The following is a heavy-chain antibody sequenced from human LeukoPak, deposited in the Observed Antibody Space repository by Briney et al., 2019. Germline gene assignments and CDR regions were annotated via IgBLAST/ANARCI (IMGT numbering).Heavy chain of an antibody. Sequence: EASVKVSCKASGYTFTSYGISWVRQAPGQGLEWMGWISAYNGNTNYAQKFQGRVTMTRNTSITTAYMELSSLRSEDTAVYYCARGGVSYYYDSSGYPIDYWGQGTLVTVSS. J-gene: IGHJ4*02. CDR2: ISAYNGNT. CDR3: ARGGVSYYYDSSGYPIDY. D-gene: IGHD3-22*01. V-gene: IGHV1-18*01. CDR1: GYTFTSYG.